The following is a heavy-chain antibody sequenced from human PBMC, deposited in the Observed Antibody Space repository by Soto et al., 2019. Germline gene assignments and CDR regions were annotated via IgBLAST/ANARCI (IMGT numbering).Heavy chain of an antibody. CDR2: ISYDGSNK. J-gene: IGHJ4*02. D-gene: IGHD5-18*01. V-gene: IGHV3-30*03. Sequence: QVQLVESGGGVVQPGRSLRLSCAASGFTFSSYGMHWVRQAPGKGLEWVAVISYDGSNKYYADSVKGRFTISRDNSKNTLYLQMNSLRAEDTAVYYCARIQLWSTGYYFDYWGQGTLVTVSS. CDR1: GFTFSSYG. CDR3: ARIQLWSTGYYFDY.